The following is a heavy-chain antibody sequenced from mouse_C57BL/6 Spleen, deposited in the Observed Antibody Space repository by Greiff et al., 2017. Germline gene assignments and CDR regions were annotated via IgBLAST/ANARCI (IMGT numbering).Heavy chain of an antibody. CDR3: TRGDSNFPWFAY. J-gene: IGHJ3*01. V-gene: IGHV1-15*01. CDR2: IDPETGGT. D-gene: IGHD2-5*01. Sequence: QVQLQQSGAELVRPGASVTLSCKASGYTFTDYEMHWVKQTPVHGLEWIGAIDPETGGTAYNQKFKGKAILTADESSSTAYMELRSLTSEDSAVYYCTRGDSNFPWFAYWGQGTLVTVSA. CDR1: GYTFTDYE.